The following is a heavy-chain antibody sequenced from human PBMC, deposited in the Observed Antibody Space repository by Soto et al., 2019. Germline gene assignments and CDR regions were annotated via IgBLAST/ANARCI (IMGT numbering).Heavy chain of an antibody. D-gene: IGHD2-8*01. CDR3: AKEPYCTNGVCYGMDV. Sequence: GGSLRLSCAASGFTFSSYAMSWVRQAPGKGLEWVSAISGSGGSTYYADSVKGRFTISRDNSKNTLYLQMNSLRAEDTAVYYCAKEPYCTNGVCYGMDVWGQGTTVTVS. J-gene: IGHJ6*02. CDR2: ISGSGGST. CDR1: GFTFSSYA. V-gene: IGHV3-23*01.